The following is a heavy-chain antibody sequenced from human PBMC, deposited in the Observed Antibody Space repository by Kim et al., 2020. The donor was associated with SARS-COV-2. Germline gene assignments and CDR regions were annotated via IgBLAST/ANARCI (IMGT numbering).Heavy chain of an antibody. Sequence: ASVKVSCKASGYTFTGYYMHWVRQAPGQGLEWMGWINPNSGGTNYAQKFQGRVTMTRDTSISTAYMELSRLRSDDTAVYYCARDRRLMSGFESFDYWGQGTLVTVSS. CDR1: GYTFTGYY. D-gene: IGHD5-12*01. V-gene: IGHV1-2*02. J-gene: IGHJ4*02. CDR3: ARDRRLMSGFESFDY. CDR2: INPNSGGT.